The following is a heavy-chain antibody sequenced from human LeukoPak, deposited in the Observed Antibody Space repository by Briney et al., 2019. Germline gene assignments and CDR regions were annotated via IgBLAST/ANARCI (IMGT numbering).Heavy chain of an antibody. CDR1: GFTFSSYA. CDR2: ISGSGGST. J-gene: IGHJ4*02. Sequence: GGSLRLSCAASGFTFSSYAMSWVRQAPGKGLEWVSAISGSGGSTYYADSVKGPFTISRDNSKNTLYLQMNSLRAEDTAVYYCAKDPLPYYYDSSGYYLRGQGTLVTVSS. V-gene: IGHV3-23*01. D-gene: IGHD3-22*01. CDR3: AKDPLPYYYDSSGYYL.